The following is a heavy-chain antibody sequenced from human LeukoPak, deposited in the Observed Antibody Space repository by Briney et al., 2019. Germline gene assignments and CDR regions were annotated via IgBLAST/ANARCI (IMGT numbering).Heavy chain of an antibody. D-gene: IGHD2-15*01. CDR3: ARAGYCSGGSCYFDY. J-gene: IGHJ4*02. V-gene: IGHV3-74*01. CDR1: GFTFGSYW. CDR2: INTDGSST. Sequence: PGGSLRLSCAASGFTFGSYWMHWVRQAPGKGLVWVSRINTDGSSTSDADSVRGRATISRDNAKNTLYLQMNSLSADDTAVYYCARAGYCSGGSCYFDYWGQGTQVIVSS.